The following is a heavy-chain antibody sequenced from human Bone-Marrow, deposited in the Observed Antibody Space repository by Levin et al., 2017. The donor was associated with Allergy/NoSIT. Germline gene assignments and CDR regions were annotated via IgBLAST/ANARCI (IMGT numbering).Heavy chain of an antibody. CDR3: AKSVTGYWYFDL. J-gene: IGHJ2*01. CDR1: GFIFINYA. V-gene: IGHV3-23*01. D-gene: IGHD4-17*01. CDR2: ISGSGGSP. Sequence: LSLTCAASGFIFINYAMSWVRQAPGKGLEWVSAISGSGGSPYYANSVKGRFTISRDNSKNTLYLQMNSLRAEDTAVYYCAKSVTGYWYFDLWGRGTLVTVSS.